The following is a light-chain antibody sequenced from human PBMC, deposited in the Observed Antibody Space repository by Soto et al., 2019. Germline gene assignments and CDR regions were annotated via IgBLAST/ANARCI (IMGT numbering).Light chain of an antibody. CDR2: DAS. Sequence: DIQMTQSPSSLSASVGDRVTITCQASQDISNYLNWYQQKPGKAPKLLTYDASNLETGVPSRFSGSGSGTDFTFTISSLQPEDIATYYCQQYDNLPVTFGPGTKVDIK. CDR3: QQYDNLPVT. J-gene: IGKJ3*01. CDR1: QDISNY. V-gene: IGKV1-33*01.